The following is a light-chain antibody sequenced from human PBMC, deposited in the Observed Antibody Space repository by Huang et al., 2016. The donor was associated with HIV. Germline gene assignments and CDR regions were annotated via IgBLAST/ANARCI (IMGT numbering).Light chain of an antibody. CDR2: DAS. CDR3: QQRSNWPWT. J-gene: IGKJ1*01. CDR1: QSVSSY. V-gene: IGKV3-11*01. Sequence: EIVLTQSPATLSLSPGERATTSCRASQSVSSYFAWYQQKPGQAPRLLIYDASNRATGIPARFSGSGSGTDFTLTISSLEPEDFAVYYCQQRSNWPWTFGQGTKVEIK.